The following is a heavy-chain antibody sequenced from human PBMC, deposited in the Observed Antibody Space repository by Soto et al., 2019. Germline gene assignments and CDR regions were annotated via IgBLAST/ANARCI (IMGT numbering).Heavy chain of an antibody. CDR3: AKTPRRSCYAR. CDR1: GYTFTSYG. V-gene: IGHV1-18*01. Sequence: QVQLVQSGAEVKKPGASVKVSCKASGYTFTSYGISWVRQAPGQGLEWMGWISAYNGNTNYAQKLQGRVTMTTDTSRSTDYKYQRSLQSDDTAVYACAKTPRRSCYARRGQGTQVSLPS. J-gene: IGHJ4*02. D-gene: IGHD2-15*01. CDR2: ISAYNGNT.